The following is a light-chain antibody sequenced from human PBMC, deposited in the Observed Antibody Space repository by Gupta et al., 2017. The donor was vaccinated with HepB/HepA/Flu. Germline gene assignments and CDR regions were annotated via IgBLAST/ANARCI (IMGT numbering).Light chain of an antibody. J-gene: IGKJ1*01. V-gene: IGKV3-20*01. CDR1: QSVSSSY. Sequence: EMVLTQSPGTLSLSPGERATLSCRASQSVSSSYLAWYQQKPGQAPRLLNYGASSRATGIPDRFSGSGSGTDFTLTISRLEPKDIAVYYCQQKCSSPWTFGQGTKVEIK. CDR2: GAS. CDR3: QQKCSSPWT.